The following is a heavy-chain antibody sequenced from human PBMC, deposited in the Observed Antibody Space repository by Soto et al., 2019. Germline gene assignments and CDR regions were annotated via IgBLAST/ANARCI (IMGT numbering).Heavy chain of an antibody. Sequence: EVQLLESGGGLVQPGGSLRLSCAASGFTFSSYAMSWVRQAPGKGLEWVSAISGSGGSTYYADSVKGRFTNSRDNSKNTLYLQMNSLRAEDTAVYYCAKGLHRITMIVVVITRYYFDYWGQGTLVTVSS. CDR3: AKGLHRITMIVVVITRYYFDY. J-gene: IGHJ4*02. D-gene: IGHD3-22*01. CDR2: ISGSGGST. V-gene: IGHV3-23*01. CDR1: GFTFSSYA.